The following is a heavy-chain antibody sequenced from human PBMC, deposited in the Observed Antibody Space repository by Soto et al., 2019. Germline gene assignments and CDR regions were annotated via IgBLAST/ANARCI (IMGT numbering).Heavy chain of an antibody. J-gene: IGHJ4*02. Sequence: GASVKVSCKASGYTFTSYYMHWVRQAPGQGLEWMGIINPSGGSTSYAQKFQGRVTMTRDTSTSTVYMELSSLRSEDTAVYYCARVGYSGYGNSGFDYWGQGTLVTVSS. CDR3: ARVGYSGYGNSGFDY. CDR2: INPSGGST. CDR1: GYTFTSYY. V-gene: IGHV1-46*01. D-gene: IGHD5-12*01.